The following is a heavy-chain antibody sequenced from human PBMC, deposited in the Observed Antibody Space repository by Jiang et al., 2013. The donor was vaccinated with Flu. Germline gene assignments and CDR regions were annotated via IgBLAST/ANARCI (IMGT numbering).Heavy chain of an antibody. CDR2: IHTSGTT. CDR1: GGSISRSLYY. D-gene: IGHD7-27*01. CDR3: ARGPSNWDDWSFDL. J-gene: IGHJ2*01. V-gene: IGHV4-61*02. Sequence: PGLVKASQTLSLTCTVSGGSISRSLYYWTWIRQPAGKGLEWIGRIHTSGTTKYNPSLERQVTISLDMSRSQFSLKLSSATAADTAVYFCARGPSNWDDWSFDLWGRGTLVTVSS.